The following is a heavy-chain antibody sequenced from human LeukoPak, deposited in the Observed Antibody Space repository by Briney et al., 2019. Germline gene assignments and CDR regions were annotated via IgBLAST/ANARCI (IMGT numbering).Heavy chain of an antibody. V-gene: IGHV1-2*04. D-gene: IGHD4-23*01. CDR2: INPNSGGT. J-gene: IGHJ6*02. CDR1: GYTFTGYY. CDR3: ARTVVSGNYYYYGMDV. Sequence: ASVKVSCKASGYTFTGYYMHRVRQAPGQGLEWMGWINPNSGGTNYAQKFQGWVTMTRDTSISAAYMGLSRLRSDDTAVYYCARTVVSGNYYYYGMDVWGQGTTVTVSS.